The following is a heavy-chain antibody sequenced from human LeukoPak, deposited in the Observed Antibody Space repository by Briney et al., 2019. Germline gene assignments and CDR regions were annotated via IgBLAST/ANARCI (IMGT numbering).Heavy chain of an antibody. J-gene: IGHJ4*02. V-gene: IGHV4-59*01. CDR1: GGSISSYY. Sequence: SETLSLTCTVSGGSISSYYWSWIRQPPGKGLEWIRYIYYSGSTNYNPSLKSRVTISVDTSKNQFSLKLSSVTAADTAVYYCASSGIAVADPDYWGQGTLVTVSS. CDR3: ASSGIAVADPDY. D-gene: IGHD6-19*01. CDR2: IYYSGST.